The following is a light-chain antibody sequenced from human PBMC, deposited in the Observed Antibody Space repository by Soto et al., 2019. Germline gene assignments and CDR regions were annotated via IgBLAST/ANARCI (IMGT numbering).Light chain of an antibody. CDR2: GAS. V-gene: IGKV3-20*01. J-gene: IGKJ4*01. Sequence: EIVLTQSPGTLSLSPGERATLSCRASQSVSSSYLAWYQQKPGQAPRLLIYGASSRATRIPDRFSGSGSGTDFTLTISRLEPEDFAVYYCQQYGSSLFGGGTKVEIK. CDR3: QQYGSSL. CDR1: QSVSSSY.